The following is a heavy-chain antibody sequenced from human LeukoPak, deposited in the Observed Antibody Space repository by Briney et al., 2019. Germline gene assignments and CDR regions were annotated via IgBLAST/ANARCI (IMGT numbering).Heavy chain of an antibody. CDR2: IKSKTAGGTT. CDR1: GFTFSNSW. D-gene: IGHD3-3*01. V-gene: IGHV3-15*01. Sequence: GGSLRLSCAASGFTFSNSWMSWVRQAPGKGLEWVGRIKSKTAGGTTDYAAPVEGRFTISRDDSKNTLYLQMNSRKTEDTAVYYCTTKGELRPFSGLDYWGQGTLVTVSS. CDR3: TTKGELRPFSGLDY. J-gene: IGHJ4*02.